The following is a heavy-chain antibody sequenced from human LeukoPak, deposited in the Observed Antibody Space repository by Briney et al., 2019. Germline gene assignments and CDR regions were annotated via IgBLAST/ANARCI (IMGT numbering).Heavy chain of an antibody. Sequence: PGGSLRLSWAASGFTFSSYEMNWVRQAPGKGLEWVSYISSSGSTIYYADSVKGRFTISRDNAKNSLYLQMDSLRAEDTAVYYCARGPSSPLTHWGQGTLVTVSS. J-gene: IGHJ4*02. V-gene: IGHV3-48*03. CDR3: ARGPSSPLTH. CDR1: GFTFSSYE. D-gene: IGHD6-6*01. CDR2: ISSSGSTI.